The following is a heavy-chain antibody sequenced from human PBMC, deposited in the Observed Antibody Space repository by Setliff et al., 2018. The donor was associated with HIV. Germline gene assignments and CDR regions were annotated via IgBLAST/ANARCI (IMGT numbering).Heavy chain of an antibody. CDR2: ISSTSSTI. V-gene: IGHV3-48*04. Sequence: GGSLRLSCVASGFTFSTSSMNWVRQAPGKGLEWVSYISSTSSTIYYADSVKGRFTISRDNSKNTVYLQVNSLRPEDTALYYCAKDAGIAVAGPFDLWGQGTLVTVSS. CDR3: AKDAGIAVAGPFDL. CDR1: GFTFSTSS. D-gene: IGHD6-19*01. J-gene: IGHJ4*02.